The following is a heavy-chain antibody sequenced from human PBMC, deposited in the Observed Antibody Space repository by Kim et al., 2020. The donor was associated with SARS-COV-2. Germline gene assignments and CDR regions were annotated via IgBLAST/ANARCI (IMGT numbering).Heavy chain of an antibody. CDR2: IYYSGST. CDR3: ARVRKGLHDY. Sequence: SETLSLTCTVSGGSISSYYWSWIRQPPEKGLEWIGYIYYSGSTNYNPSLKSRVTISVDTSKNQFSLKLSSVTAADTAVYYCARVRKGLHDYWGQGTLVTVSS. CDR1: GGSISSYY. V-gene: IGHV4-59*01. J-gene: IGHJ4*02.